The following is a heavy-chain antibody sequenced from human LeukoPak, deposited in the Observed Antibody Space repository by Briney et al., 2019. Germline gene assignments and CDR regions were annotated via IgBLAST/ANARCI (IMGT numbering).Heavy chain of an antibody. CDR2: INWNSDRI. D-gene: IGHD3-22*01. J-gene: IGHJ3*01. V-gene: IGHV3-9*01. Sequence: GGSLRLSCAASGFIFGDYGMYWVRQAPGKGLEWVSGINWNSDRIGYADSVKGRFTISRDNAKNSLYMQMNSVRAEDTALYYCARASYYYDTSGLGAFDVWGQGT. CDR3: ARASYYYDTSGLGAFDV. CDR1: GFIFGDYG.